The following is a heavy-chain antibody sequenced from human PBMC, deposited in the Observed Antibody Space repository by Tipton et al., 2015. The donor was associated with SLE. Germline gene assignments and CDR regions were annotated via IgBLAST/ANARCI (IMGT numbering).Heavy chain of an antibody. CDR3: AKWAVVVVVAATGPFDY. V-gene: IGHV3-20*04. J-gene: IGHJ4*02. CDR2: INWNGGST. CDR1: GFTFDDYG. Sequence: SLRLSCAASGFTFDDYGMSWVRQAPGKGLEWVSGINWNGGSTGYADSVKGRFTISRDNSKNTLYLQMNSLRAEDTAVYYCAKWAVVVVVAATGPFDYWGQGTLVTVSS. D-gene: IGHD2-15*01.